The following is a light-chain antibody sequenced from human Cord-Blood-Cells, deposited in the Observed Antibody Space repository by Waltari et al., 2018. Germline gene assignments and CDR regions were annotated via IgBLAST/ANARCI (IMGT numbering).Light chain of an antibody. Sequence: QSALTQPASVSGSPGQSITISCTGTSSAVGGYNYVSWYQQHPGKAPKLMIYEVSNRPSGVSNRVSGSKSGNTASLTISGLQAEDEADYYGSSYTSSSTLVFGTGTKVTVL. J-gene: IGLJ1*01. CDR2: EVS. CDR1: SSAVGGYNY. CDR3: SSYTSSSTLV. V-gene: IGLV2-14*01.